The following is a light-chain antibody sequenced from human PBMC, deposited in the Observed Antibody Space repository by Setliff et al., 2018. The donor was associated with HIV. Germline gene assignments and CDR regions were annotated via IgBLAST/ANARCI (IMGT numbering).Light chain of an antibody. CDR2: DVS. CDR1: SSDVGGYNY. CDR3: SSYTTSSTVV. J-gene: IGLJ2*01. Sequence: QSVLTQPASVSGSPGQSITISCTGTSSDVGGYNYVSWYQQHPGKAPKLMIFDVSNRPSGVSNRFSGSKSGNTASLTIPGLQAEDEADYYCSSYTTSSTVVFGGGTKVTV. V-gene: IGLV2-14*03.